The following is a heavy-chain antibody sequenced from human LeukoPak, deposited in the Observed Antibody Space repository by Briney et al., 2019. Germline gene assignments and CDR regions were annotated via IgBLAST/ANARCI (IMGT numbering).Heavy chain of an antibody. CDR1: GGSISSYY. CDR3: ARDNYGDHKYYFDY. J-gene: IGHJ4*02. D-gene: IGHD4-17*01. V-gene: IGHV4-4*07. Sequence: SDTLSLTCTVSGGSISSYYWSWIRQPAGKGLEWIGRIYTSGSTNYNPSLKSRVTMSVDTSKNQFSLKLSSVTAADTAVYYCARDNYGDHKYYFDYWGQGTLVTVSS. CDR2: IYTSGST.